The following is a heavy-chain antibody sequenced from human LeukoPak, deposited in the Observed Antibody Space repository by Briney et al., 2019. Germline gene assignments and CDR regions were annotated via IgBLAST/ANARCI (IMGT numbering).Heavy chain of an antibody. J-gene: IGHJ6*02. D-gene: IGHD3-10*01. CDR1: GGTFSSYA. V-gene: IGHV1-69*13. CDR2: IIPIFGTA. CDR3: ARITMVRGVSSPNYYYYGMDV. Sequence: ASVKVSCKASGGTFSSYAISWVRQAPGQGLEWMGGIIPIFGTANYAQKFQCRVTITADESTSTAYMELSSLRSEDTAVYYCARITMVRGVSSPNYYYYGMDVWGQGTTVTVSS.